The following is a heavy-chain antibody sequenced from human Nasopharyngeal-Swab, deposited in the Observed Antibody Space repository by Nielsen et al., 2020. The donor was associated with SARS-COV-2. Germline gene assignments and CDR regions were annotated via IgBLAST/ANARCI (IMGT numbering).Heavy chain of an antibody. D-gene: IGHD3-10*01. CDR1: GFTFSNAW. J-gene: IGHJ6*02. Sequence: GGSLRLSCAGSGFTFSNAWMSWVRQAPGKGLEWVGRIKSKTDGGTTDYAAPVKGRFTISRDDSKSTLYLQMNSLKTEDTAVYYCTTTGSYFSYGMDVWGQGTTVTVSS. V-gene: IGHV3-15*01. CDR3: TTTGSYFSYGMDV. CDR2: IKSKTDGGTT.